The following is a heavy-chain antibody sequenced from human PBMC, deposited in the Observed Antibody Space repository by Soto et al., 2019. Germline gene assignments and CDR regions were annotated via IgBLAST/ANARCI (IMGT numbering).Heavy chain of an antibody. CDR3: ARDGPYYDFWSGSPRWFDP. CDR1: GGTFSSYA. V-gene: IGHV1-69*13. Sequence: GASVKVACKASGGTFSSYAINWVRQAPGQGLEWMGGIIPIFGTANYAQKFQGRVTITADESTSTAYMELSSLRSEDTAVYYCARDGPYYDFWSGSPRWFDPWGQGTLVTVSS. D-gene: IGHD3-3*01. J-gene: IGHJ5*02. CDR2: IIPIFGTA.